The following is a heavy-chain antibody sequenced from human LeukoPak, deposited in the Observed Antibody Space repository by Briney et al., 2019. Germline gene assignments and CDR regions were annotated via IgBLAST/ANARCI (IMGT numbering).Heavy chain of an antibody. D-gene: IGHD3-22*01. V-gene: IGHV3-21*01. J-gene: IGHJ4*02. CDR2: ISSSSSYI. Sequence: GGSLRLSCAASGFTFSSYSMNWVRQAPGKGLEWVSSISSSSSYIYYADSVKGQFTISRDNAKNSLYLQMNSLRAEDTAVYYCARVDVSGYYYPPDYWGQGTLVTVSS. CDR1: GFTFSSYS. CDR3: ARVDVSGYYYPPDY.